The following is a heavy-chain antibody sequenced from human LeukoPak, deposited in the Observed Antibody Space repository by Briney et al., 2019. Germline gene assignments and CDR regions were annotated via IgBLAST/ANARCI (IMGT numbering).Heavy chain of an antibody. V-gene: IGHV3-33*01. CDR2: IWYDGSNK. CDR3: ARPNNIAAAGAFDY. CDR1: GFTFSSYG. Sequence: PGGSLRLSCAASGFTFSSYGMHWVRLAPGKGLEWVAVIWYDGSNKYYADSVKGRFTISRDNSKNTLYLQMNSLRAEDTAVYYCARPNNIAAAGAFDYWGQGTLVTVSS. D-gene: IGHD6-13*01. J-gene: IGHJ4*02.